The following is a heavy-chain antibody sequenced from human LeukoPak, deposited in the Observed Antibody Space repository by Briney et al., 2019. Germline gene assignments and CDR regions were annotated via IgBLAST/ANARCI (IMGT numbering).Heavy chain of an antibody. CDR1: GGTFSSYT. J-gene: IGHJ4*02. Sequence: SVKVSCKASGGTFSSYTISWVRQTPGQGLEWMGRIIPSLGIANYAQKFQGRVTITADKSTSTAYMELSSLRSEDTAVYYCARASNWGSFDYWGQGTLVTVSS. CDR2: IIPSLGIA. V-gene: IGHV1-69*02. CDR3: ARASNWGSFDY. D-gene: IGHD7-27*01.